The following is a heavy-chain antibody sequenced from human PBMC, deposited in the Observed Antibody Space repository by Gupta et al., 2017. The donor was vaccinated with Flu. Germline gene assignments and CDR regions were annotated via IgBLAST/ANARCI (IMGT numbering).Heavy chain of an antibody. D-gene: IGHD2-2*01. CDR3: ARSAGYCTSASCLGH. CDR2: IYYSGST. J-gene: IGHJ4*02. V-gene: IGHV4-59*01. CDR1: GASIRTSY. Sequence: QVQLQESGPGLVEPSETLSLTCSVSGASIRTSYCTWLRQPPGRGLEWIGYIYYSGSTTYNPPLKSRVTISRDTSKNQFSLELTSVTAADTTIYYCARSAGYCTSASCLGHWGQGTLAIVSS.